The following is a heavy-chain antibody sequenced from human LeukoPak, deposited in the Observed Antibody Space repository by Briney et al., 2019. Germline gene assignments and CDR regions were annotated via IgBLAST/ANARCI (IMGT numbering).Heavy chain of an antibody. CDR2: IYYSGST. D-gene: IGHD3-9*01. Sequence: SETLSLTCTVSSGSISSYYWSWIRQPPGKGLEWIGYIYYSGSTNYNPSLKSRVTISVDTSKNQFSLKLSSVTAADTAVYYCARESYDILTGYYMDVWGKGTTVTISS. J-gene: IGHJ6*03. CDR1: SGSISSYY. CDR3: ARESYDILTGYYMDV. V-gene: IGHV4-59*01.